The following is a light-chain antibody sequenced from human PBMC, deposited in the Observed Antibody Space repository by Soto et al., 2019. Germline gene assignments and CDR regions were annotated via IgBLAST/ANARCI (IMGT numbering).Light chain of an antibody. Sequence: DIHLTQAPSSLSASVGDRGTMTCRARQAITNNLAWYQQKPGNPPRLLIYEESTLHSGVPSRFSGRKVGTQFILTIDSLQPEDFATYYCQQVKSYPRTFGGGTKVDIK. J-gene: IGKJ4*01. V-gene: IGKV1-9*01. CDR3: QQVKSYPRT. CDR1: QAITNN. CDR2: EES.